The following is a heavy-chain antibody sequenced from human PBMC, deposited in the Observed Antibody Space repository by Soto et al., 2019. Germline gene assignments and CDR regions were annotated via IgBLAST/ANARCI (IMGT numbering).Heavy chain of an antibody. J-gene: IGHJ4*02. V-gene: IGHV3-23*01. D-gene: IGHD2-15*01. CDR3: AKRSDFCGGGSCSYYFDY. Sequence: LRLSCAASGFIFSNYAMSWVRQAPGKGLEWVSCISGSGASTYFADSVKGRFTISRDNSKNMVSLQMNSLRAEDTAVYYCAKRSDFCGGGSCSYYFDYWGQGTLVTVSS. CDR2: ISGSGAST. CDR1: GFIFSNYA.